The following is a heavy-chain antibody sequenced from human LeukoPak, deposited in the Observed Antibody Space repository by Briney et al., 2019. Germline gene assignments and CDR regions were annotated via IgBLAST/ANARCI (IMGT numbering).Heavy chain of an antibody. D-gene: IGHD7-27*01. CDR1: GDSISSHS. Sequence: SETLSLTCTVSGDSISSHSWSWSWIRQPPGKGLEWIRYIYHSGSTNYNPSLKSRVTISVDTSTNQFALQLSSVTAADTAVYYCTRGGNWGSWVYYIDYWGQGTLVTVSS. CDR2: IYHSGST. J-gene: IGHJ4*02. V-gene: IGHV4-59*11. CDR3: TRGGNWGSWVYYIDY.